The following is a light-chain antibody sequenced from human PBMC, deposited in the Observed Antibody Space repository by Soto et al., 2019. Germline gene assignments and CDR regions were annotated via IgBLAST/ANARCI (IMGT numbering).Light chain of an antibody. CDR3: QQYDNLPRT. CDR1: QGISNY. CDR2: DAS. V-gene: IGKV1-33*01. J-gene: IGKJ2*01. Sequence: DIQMTQSPSSLSASVGDRVTITCQASQGISNYLNWYQQKPGKAPKLLIYDASNLETGVPSRFSGSGSWTDFTFTISSLQPEDVATYYCQQYDNLPRTFGQGPSWRSN.